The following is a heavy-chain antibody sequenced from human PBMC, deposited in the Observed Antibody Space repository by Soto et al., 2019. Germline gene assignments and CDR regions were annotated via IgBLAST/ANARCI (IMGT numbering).Heavy chain of an antibody. Sequence: ASVKVSCKVSGYTLTELSMHWVRQAPGKGLEWMGGFDPEDGETIYAQKFQGRVTMTEDTSTDTAYMELSSLRSEDTAVYYCATCSSGCDYYYYYYMDVWGKGTTVTVSS. CDR3: ATCSSGCDYYYYYYMDV. J-gene: IGHJ6*03. V-gene: IGHV1-24*01. CDR2: FDPEDGET. CDR1: GYTLTELS. D-gene: IGHD6-19*01.